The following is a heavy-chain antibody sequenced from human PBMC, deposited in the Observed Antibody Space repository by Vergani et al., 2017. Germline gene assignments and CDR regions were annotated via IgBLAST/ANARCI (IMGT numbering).Heavy chain of an antibody. D-gene: IGHD4-23*01. CDR1: GVSIGSNSYY. CDR3: ARAPITFYGGNLPIDY. Sequence: QLQLQESGPGLVKPSETLSLTCTVSGVSIGSNSYYWGWIRQPPGKGLEWIGTIYYSGSTYYNPSLKSRVTISVDTSKNQFSLKLSSVTAADTAVYYCARAPITFYGGNLPIDYWGQGTLVTVSS. CDR2: IYYSGST. V-gene: IGHV4-39*07. J-gene: IGHJ4*02.